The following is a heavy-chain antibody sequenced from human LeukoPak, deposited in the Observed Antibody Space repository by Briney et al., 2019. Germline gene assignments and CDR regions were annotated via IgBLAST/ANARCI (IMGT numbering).Heavy chain of an antibody. J-gene: IGHJ5*02. D-gene: IGHD2-15*01. V-gene: IGHV1-46*01. CDR3: ARDVPVCSGGSCYSGWFDP. CDR2: INPSGGST. Sequence: ASVKVSCKASGYTFTSYYMHWVRQAPGQGLEWMGIINPSGGSTSYAQKFQGRVTMTRDTSTSTVYMELSSLRSEDTAVYYCARDVPVCSGGSCYSGWFDPWGQGTLVTVSS. CDR1: GYTFTSYY.